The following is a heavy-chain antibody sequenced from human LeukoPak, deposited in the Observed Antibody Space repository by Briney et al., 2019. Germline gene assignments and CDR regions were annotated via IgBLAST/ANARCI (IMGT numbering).Heavy chain of an antibody. CDR3: ARLGIDYDILTGYIPDAFDI. D-gene: IGHD3-9*01. J-gene: IGHJ3*02. V-gene: IGHV4-39*02. Sequence: SETLSLTCTVSGASISSGSYYWGWIRQPPGKGLEWIGSIYYSGNTFYNPSLKSRLTISVDTSKNHFSLKLSSVTAADTAVYYCARLGIDYDILTGYIPDAFDIWGQGTMVTVSS. CDR2: IYYSGNT. CDR1: GASISSGSYY.